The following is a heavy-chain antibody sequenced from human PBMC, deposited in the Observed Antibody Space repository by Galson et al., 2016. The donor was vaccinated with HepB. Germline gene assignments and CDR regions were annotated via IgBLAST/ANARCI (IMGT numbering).Heavy chain of an antibody. D-gene: IGHD1/OR15-1a*01. CDR3: ARTDEGTRIGMDV. CDR2: ISAFNGNT. CDR1: GYTFATYG. V-gene: IGHV1-18*01. Sequence: SVKVSCKAFGYTFATYGFNWVRQAPGQGLEWMGWISAFNGNTNYLPKLQGRVTMTTDASTSTAFMELRSLRSDDTAVYYCARTDEGTRIGMDVWGQGTTISVSS. J-gene: IGHJ6*02.